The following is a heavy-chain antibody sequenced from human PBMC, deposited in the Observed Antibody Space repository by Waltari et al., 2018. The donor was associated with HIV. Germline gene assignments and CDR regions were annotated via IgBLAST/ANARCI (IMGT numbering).Heavy chain of an antibody. CDR1: GGPIRSGVYY. D-gene: IGHD3-10*01. CDR3: AKAPLGFGYYGMNV. Sequence: QVQLQESGTGLVKPSQTLSLTCTVSGGPIRSGVYYWSWLRQSPGKGLEWIGHIYYSGSTYYNPSLKSRVTISVDTSKNQFSLKLISVTAADTALYYCAKAPLGFGYYGMNVWGQGTTVTVSS. CDR2: IYYSGST. J-gene: IGHJ6*02. V-gene: IGHV4-30-4*01.